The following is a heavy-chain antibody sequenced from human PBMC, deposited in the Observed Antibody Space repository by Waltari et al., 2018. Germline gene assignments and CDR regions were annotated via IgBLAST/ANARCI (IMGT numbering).Heavy chain of an antibody. CDR3: AREPHCGGDCYHFDY. D-gene: IGHD2-21*01. CDR1: GYTFTGYY. CDR2: SNPNSGGT. V-gene: IGHV1-2*06. Sequence: QVQLVQSGAEVKKPGASVKVSCKASGYTFTGYYMHWVRQAPGQGLEWMGRSNPNSGGTNYAQKFQGRVTMTRDTSISTAYMELSRLRSDDTAVYYCAREPHCGGDCYHFDYWGQGTLVTVSS. J-gene: IGHJ4*02.